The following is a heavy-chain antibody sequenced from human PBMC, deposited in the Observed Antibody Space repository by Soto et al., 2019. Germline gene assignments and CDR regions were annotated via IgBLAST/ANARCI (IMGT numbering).Heavy chain of an antibody. CDR2: IWYDGSNK. V-gene: IGHV3-33*01. CDR3: ARDGGAGYYDSSGYYSHYYYYGMDV. CDR1: GFTFSSYG. Sequence: GGSLRLSCAASGFTFSSYGMHWVRQAPGKGLEWVAVIWYDGSNKYYADSVKGRFTISRDNSKNTLYLQMNSLRAEDTAVYYCARDGGAGYYDSSGYYSHYYYYGMDVWGQGTTVTVSS. J-gene: IGHJ6*02. D-gene: IGHD3-22*01.